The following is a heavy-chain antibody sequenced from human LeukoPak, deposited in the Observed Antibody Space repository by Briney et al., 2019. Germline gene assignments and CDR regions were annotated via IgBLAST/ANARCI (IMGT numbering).Heavy chain of an antibody. CDR3: AKVADYGDYAPLGH. J-gene: IGHJ4*01. Sequence: PGGSLRLSCAVSGFSFSSYAMTWVRQAPGKGLQWVSSITTTSDYIYYSNSVKGRFTISRYNAKSSLYLQMNSLRAEDTAVYYCAKVADYGDYAPLGHWGQGNLVTVSS. V-gene: IGHV3-21*01. D-gene: IGHD4-17*01. CDR2: ITTTSDYI. CDR1: GFSFSSYA.